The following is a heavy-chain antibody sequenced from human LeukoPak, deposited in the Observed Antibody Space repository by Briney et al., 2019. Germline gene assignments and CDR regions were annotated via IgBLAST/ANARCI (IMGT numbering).Heavy chain of an antibody. J-gene: IGHJ4*02. V-gene: IGHV1-8*01. Sequence: ASVKVSCKASGYTFTSYDINWVRQATGQGLEWMGWMNPNSGNTGYAQKFQGRVTMTRNTSISTAYMELSSLRSEDTAVYYCARTVRYSGYRGIGFDYWGQGTLVTVSS. D-gene: IGHD5-12*01. CDR3: ARTVRYSGYRGIGFDY. CDR1: GYTFTSYD. CDR2: MNPNSGNT.